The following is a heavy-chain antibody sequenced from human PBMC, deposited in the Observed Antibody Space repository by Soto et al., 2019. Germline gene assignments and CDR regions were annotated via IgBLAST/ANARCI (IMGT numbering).Heavy chain of an antibody. CDR3: AREDTAMVAGPFDY. CDR1: GGTFSSYA. CDR2: IIPIFGTA. Sequence: SVKVSCKASGGTFSSYAISWVRQAPGQGLEWMGGIIPIFGTANYAQKFQGRVTITADESTSTAYMELSSLRSEDTAVYYCAREDTAMVAGPFDYWGQGTLVTVSS. D-gene: IGHD5-18*01. V-gene: IGHV1-69*13. J-gene: IGHJ4*02.